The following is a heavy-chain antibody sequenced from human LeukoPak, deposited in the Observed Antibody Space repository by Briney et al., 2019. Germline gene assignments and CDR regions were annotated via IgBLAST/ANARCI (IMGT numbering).Heavy chain of an antibody. J-gene: IGHJ4*02. CDR3: ARSPRYSGSYFPFDY. CDR1: GFTFSTYA. Sequence: GGSLRLSCAASGFTFSTYAMRWVRQAPGKGLEWVAVISYDGSHKYYADSVKDRFTISRDNSKNTLYLQMNSLRAEDTALYYCARSPRYSGSYFPFDYWGQGTLVTVSS. V-gene: IGHV3-30-3*01. D-gene: IGHD1-26*01. CDR2: ISYDGSHK.